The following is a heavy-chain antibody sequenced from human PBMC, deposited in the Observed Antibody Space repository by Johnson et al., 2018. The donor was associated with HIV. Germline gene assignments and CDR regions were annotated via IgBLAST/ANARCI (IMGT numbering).Heavy chain of an antibody. CDR2: ISSSGTIK. CDR1: GFSFKDYY. Sequence: QVQLVESGGGLVKPGGSLRLSCATSGFSFKDYYMNWVRQTPGKGLEWVSHISSSGTIKYYADSVKGRFTVSRDNAKKSLYLEMTSLRVDDTAVYYCARDNTTFGGVIVPIGAFDIWGQGTMVTVSS. D-gene: IGHD3-16*02. CDR3: ARDNTTFGGVIVPIGAFDI. J-gene: IGHJ3*02. V-gene: IGHV3-11*04.